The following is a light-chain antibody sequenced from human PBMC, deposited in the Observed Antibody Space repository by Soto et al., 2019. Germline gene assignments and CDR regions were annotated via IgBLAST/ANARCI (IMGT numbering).Light chain of an antibody. Sequence: EIALTQSPGTLSLSPGEIATLSCRASQSVSSSYLAGYQQKPGQAPRLLIYGASSRATGIPDWFSGSGSGTHVTLGISRLEPEDFAVYYCQQHGSSPPWFTFGPGTKVDIK. CDR2: GAS. CDR3: QQHGSSPPWFT. V-gene: IGKV3-20*01. J-gene: IGKJ3*01. CDR1: QSVSSSY.